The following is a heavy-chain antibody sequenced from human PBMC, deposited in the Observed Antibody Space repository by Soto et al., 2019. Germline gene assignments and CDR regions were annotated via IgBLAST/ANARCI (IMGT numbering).Heavy chain of an antibody. J-gene: IGHJ4*02. CDR3: ARERALAGPDFDY. Sequence: MRLFCAAAGFRFSANCIDWVRQRPGKGLQWVGRITNKATTAPAASSKGRPTITRDDSKDSLYLQLSSLKIEDKAVYYCARERALAGPDFDYWGPGSLVTVSA. D-gene: IGHD6-19*01. CDR1: GFRFSANC. V-gene: IGHV3-72*01. CDR2: ITNKATT.